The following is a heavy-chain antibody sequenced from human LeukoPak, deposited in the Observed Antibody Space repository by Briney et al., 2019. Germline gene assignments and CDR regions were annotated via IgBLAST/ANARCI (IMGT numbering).Heavy chain of an antibody. J-gene: IGHJ4*02. D-gene: IGHD6-19*01. CDR2: ISGSGGST. V-gene: IGHV3-23*01. CDR3: AKDRYSSDWYHDY. CDR1: GFTFSSYA. Sequence: GGSLRLSCAASGFTFSSYAMSWVSQAPGKGLEWVSAISGSGGSTYYADSVKGRFTISRDNSKNTLYLQMNSLRAEDTAVYYCAKDRYSSDWYHDYWGQGTLVTVSS.